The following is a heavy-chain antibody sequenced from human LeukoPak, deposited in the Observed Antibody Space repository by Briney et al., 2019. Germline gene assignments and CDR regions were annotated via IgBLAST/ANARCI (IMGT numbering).Heavy chain of an antibody. D-gene: IGHD3-16*01. Sequence: ASVKVSCKASGYTFTSYGISWVRQAPGQGLEWMGWISANNGNTIYAQKIQGRVTMTTDTSTSTAYMELRSLRSDDTAVYYCARDKDPMIPLQCFADWGQGTLVIVSS. CDR2: ISANNGNT. J-gene: IGHJ4*02. V-gene: IGHV1-18*01. CDR1: GYTFTSYG. CDR3: ARDKDPMIPLQCFAD.